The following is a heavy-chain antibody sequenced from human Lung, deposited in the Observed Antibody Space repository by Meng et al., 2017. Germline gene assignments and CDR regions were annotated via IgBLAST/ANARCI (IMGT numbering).Heavy chain of an antibody. Sequence: VQLVQPGAEVKKPWAPVKVSCKASGGTFSSYAISWVRHAPGQGLEWMGVIIPIFGTANYAQKFPGRVTTTTDESTSTAYMELSSLRSEDTAVYYCARVYGGNSYFDYWGQGTLVTVSS. V-gene: IGHV1-69*01. D-gene: IGHD4-23*01. CDR2: IIPIFGTA. J-gene: IGHJ4*02. CDR1: GGTFSSYA. CDR3: ARVYGGNSYFDY.